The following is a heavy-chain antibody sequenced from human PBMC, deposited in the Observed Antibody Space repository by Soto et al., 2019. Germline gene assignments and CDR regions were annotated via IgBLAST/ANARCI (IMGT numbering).Heavy chain of an antibody. Sequence: QVQLVQSGAEVKKPGASLKVSCKASGYTFSNFGVSWVRQAPGQGLEWIGWINPDNGDTNYGQKFQGRATMTTDTFTNTACMEVRGLGSDDTAVYYCASGVRVSACLDSYMDVWGEGTTVSVSS. J-gene: IGHJ6*03. D-gene: IGHD3-10*02. CDR2: INPDNGDT. V-gene: IGHV1-18*01. CDR1: GYTFSNFG. CDR3: ASGVRVSACLDSYMDV.